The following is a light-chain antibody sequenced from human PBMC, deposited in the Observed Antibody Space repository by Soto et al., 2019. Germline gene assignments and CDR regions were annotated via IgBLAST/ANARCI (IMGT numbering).Light chain of an antibody. V-gene: IGKV1-33*01. CDR3: QQYANLPRT. J-gene: IGKJ1*01. CDR2: DAS. Sequence: DIQMTQSPSNVSACVGDGVTITCQASQDINNYLNWYQQKPGKAPKLLIYDASNLETGVPAKFSGRGSGTDFTFTISSLQPEDFATYYCQQYANLPRTFGQGTKVDIK. CDR1: QDINNY.